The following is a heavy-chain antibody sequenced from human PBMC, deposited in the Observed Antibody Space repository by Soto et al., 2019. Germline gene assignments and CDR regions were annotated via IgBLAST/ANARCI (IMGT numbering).Heavy chain of an antibody. Sequence: GGSLRLSCAASGFTFSSYGMRWVRQAPGKGLEWVAVISYDGSNKYYADSVKGRFTISRDNSKNTLYLQMNSLRAEDTAVYYCAKDHDYDEQGRDYYYGMDVWGQGTTVTVYS. CDR2: ISYDGSNK. D-gene: IGHD4-17*01. J-gene: IGHJ6*02. V-gene: IGHV3-30*18. CDR3: AKDHDYDEQGRDYYYGMDV. CDR1: GFTFSSYG.